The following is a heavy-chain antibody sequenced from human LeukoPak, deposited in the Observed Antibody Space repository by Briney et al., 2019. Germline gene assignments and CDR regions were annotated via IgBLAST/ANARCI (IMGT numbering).Heavy chain of an antibody. V-gene: IGHV4-39*01. Sequence: PSETLSLTCTVSGGSISSSSYYWGWIRQPPGKGLEWIGSIYYRGSTYYNPSLKSRVTISVDTSKNQFFLKLSSVTAADTAVYYCARQRLSTFDYWGQGTLVTVSS. CDR1: GGSISSSSYY. CDR2: IYYRGST. J-gene: IGHJ4*02. D-gene: IGHD3-16*02. CDR3: ARQRLSTFDY.